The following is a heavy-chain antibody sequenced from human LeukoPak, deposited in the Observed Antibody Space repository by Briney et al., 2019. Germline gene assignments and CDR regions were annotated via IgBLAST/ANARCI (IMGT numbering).Heavy chain of an antibody. CDR1: RFTFSTYA. V-gene: IGHV3-23*01. J-gene: IGHJ4*02. Sequence: GGSLRLSCAASRFTFSTYAMSWVRQAPGKGLEWVSSIISGGTTYYADSVMGRFTISRDNAKNSLYLQMNSLRAEDTAVYYCARLYFDYWGQGTLVTVSS. CDR3: ARLYFDY. CDR2: IISGGTT.